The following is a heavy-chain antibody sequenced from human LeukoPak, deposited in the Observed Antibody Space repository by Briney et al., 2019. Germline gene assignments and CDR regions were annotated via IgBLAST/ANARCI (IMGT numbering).Heavy chain of an antibody. Sequence: SVKVSCKAFGGTFSSYAISWVRQAPGQGLEWMGGIIPIFGTANYAQKFQGRVTITTDESTSTAYMELSSLRSEDTAVYYCARKHRYWFDPWGQGTLVTVSS. CDR2: IIPIFGTA. CDR1: GGTFSSYA. D-gene: IGHD2-21*01. V-gene: IGHV1-69*05. CDR3: ARKHRYWFDP. J-gene: IGHJ5*02.